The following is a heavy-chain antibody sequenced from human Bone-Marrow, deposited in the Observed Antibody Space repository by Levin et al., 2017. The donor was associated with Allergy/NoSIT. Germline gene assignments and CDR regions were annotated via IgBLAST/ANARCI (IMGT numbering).Heavy chain of an antibody. J-gene: IGHJ6*03. D-gene: IGHD3-16*01. CDR1: GFTFHGYS. CDR3: AKSGEFSRSPAWTYYMDV. V-gene: IGHV3-9*01. CDR2: ISWSGTI. Sequence: GGSLRLSCAASGFTFHGYSIHWVRQVPGKGLEWVSGISWSGTIGYADSVKGRFTISRDDAKNSLYLQMNSLRPEDTALYYCAKSGEFSRSPAWTYYMDVWGEGTTVTVSS.